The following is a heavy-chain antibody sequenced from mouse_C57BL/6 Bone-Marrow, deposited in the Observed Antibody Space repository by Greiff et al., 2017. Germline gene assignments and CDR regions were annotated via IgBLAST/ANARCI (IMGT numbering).Heavy chain of an antibody. J-gene: IGHJ2*01. CDR1: GYTFTSYG. Sequence: QVQLQQSGAELARPGASVKLSCKASGYTFTSYGISWVKQRTGQGLEWIGEIYPGSGNTYYNEKFKGKATLTADKSSSTAYMELRSLTSEDSAVYFCAYYEDYWGQGTTLTVSS. CDR2: IYPGSGNT. CDR3: AYYEDY. D-gene: IGHD1-1*01. V-gene: IGHV1-81*01.